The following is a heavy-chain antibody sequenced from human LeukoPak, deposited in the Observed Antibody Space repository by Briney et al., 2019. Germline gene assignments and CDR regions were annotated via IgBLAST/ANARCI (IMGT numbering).Heavy chain of an antibody. J-gene: IGHJ3*02. V-gene: IGHV4-39*01. CDR1: GDSITSNTYY. CDR3: ARVFIVVVPAAIPGYSSSWRNDAFDI. CDR2: INYSGST. D-gene: IGHD2-2*02. Sequence: SETLSLTCTVSGDSITSNTYYWAWIRQPPGKGLEWIGSINYSGSTYYNPSLKSRLTMAVDTSRNQFSLKLSSVTAADTAVYYCARVFIVVVPAAIPGYSSSWRNDAFDIWGQGTMVTVSS.